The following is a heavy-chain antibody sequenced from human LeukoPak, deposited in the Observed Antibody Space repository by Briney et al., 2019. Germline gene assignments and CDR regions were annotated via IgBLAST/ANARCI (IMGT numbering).Heavy chain of an antibody. V-gene: IGHV3-74*01. CDR2: ICPDGSSV. J-gene: IGHJ4*02. D-gene: IGHD5/OR15-5a*01. CDR1: GFTFSSYW. Sequence: GGSLRLSCAASGFTFSSYWMHWVRQAPGKGLVWVSRICPDGSSVIYADSVKGRFTISRDNAKNTRYLQMNILRADDTAVYYYARVSVCPRCHFDYWGQGTLVTVSS. CDR3: ARVSVCPRCHFDY.